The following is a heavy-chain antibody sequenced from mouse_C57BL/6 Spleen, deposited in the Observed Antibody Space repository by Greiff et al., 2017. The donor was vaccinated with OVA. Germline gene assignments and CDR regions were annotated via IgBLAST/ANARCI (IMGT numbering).Heavy chain of an antibody. CDR1: GYTFTSYW. CDR2: IDPSDSYT. V-gene: IGHV1-69*01. J-gene: IGHJ2*01. CDR3: ARSEGPAYFDY. Sequence: QVQLQQPGAELVMPGASVKLSCKASGYTFTSYWMHWVKQRPGQGLEWIGEIDPSDSYTNYNQKFKGKSTLTVDKSSSTAYMQLSSLTSEDSAVYYCARSEGPAYFDYWAKAPLSQSPQ.